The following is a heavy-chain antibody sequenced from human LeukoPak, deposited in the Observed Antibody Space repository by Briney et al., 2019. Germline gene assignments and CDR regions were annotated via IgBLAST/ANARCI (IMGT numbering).Heavy chain of an antibody. CDR3: ARDSYYYGSGSYYNWFDP. J-gene: IGHJ5*02. D-gene: IGHD3-10*01. Sequence: PSETLSLTCTVSGGSISSYYWSWIRQPAGKGLEWIGRIYTSGSTNYNPSLKSRVTMSVDTSKNQFSLKLSSVTAADTAVYYCARDSYYYGSGSYYNWFDPWGQGTLVTVSS. CDR1: GGSISSYY. CDR2: IYTSGST. V-gene: IGHV4-4*07.